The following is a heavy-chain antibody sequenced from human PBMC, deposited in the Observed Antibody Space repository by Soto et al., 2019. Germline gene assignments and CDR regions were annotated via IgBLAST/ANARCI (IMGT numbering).Heavy chain of an antibody. J-gene: IGHJ6*02. D-gene: IGHD6-13*01. CDR3: GRHGGGRIAVTGFMGMDV. Sequence: EVQLVQSGAEVKKPGESLTISCKGSGSSFANSWITWVRQMPGKGLEWMGRIDPSDSYTHYSPSFQGHVTISVDKSINTADLRWNSLKASDSAKYYCGRHGGGRIAVTGFMGMDVWGQGTAVTVSS. V-gene: IGHV5-10-1*01. CDR2: IDPSDSYT. CDR1: GSSFANSW.